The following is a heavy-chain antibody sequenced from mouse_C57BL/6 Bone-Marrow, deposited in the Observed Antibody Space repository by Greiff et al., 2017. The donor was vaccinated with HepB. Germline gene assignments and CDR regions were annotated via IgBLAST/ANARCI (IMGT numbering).Heavy chain of an antibody. CDR1: GYTFTDYE. CDR3: AGEGFDY. V-gene: IGHV1-15*01. Sequence: VKLMESGAELVRPGASVTLSCKASGYTFTDYEMHWVKQTPVHGLEWIGAIDPETGGTAYNQKFKGKAMLTADKSSSTAYMELRSLTSEDSAVYYCAGEGFDYWGQGTTLTVSS. CDR2: IDPETGGT. J-gene: IGHJ2*01.